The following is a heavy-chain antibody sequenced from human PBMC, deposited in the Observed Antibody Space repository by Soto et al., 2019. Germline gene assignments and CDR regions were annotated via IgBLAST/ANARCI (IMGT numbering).Heavy chain of an antibody. CDR3: ARRRSSTSCHDP. J-gene: IGHJ5*02. D-gene: IGHD2-2*01. CDR2: IYYSGST. V-gene: IGHV4-59*01. Sequence: SETLSLTCTVSGGSISSYYWSWIRQPPGKGLEWIGYIYYSGSTNYNPSLKSRVTISVDTSKNQFSLKLSSVTAADTAVYYCARRRSSTSCHDPWGQGTLVTVSS. CDR1: GGSISSYY.